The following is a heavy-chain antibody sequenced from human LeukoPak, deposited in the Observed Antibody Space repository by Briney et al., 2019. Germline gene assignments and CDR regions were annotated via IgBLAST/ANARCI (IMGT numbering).Heavy chain of an antibody. CDR2: IYSGGTT. D-gene: IGHD6-19*01. J-gene: IGHJ4*02. Sequence: GGSLRLSCAASGFTVSSNYMNWVRQAPGKGLEWVSVIYSGGTTKYADSVKGRFTISRDNSKNTLYLQMNSLRAEDTAVYYCAKDSGVSIAVAGPFDYWGQGTLVTVSS. CDR3: AKDSGVSIAVAGPFDY. V-gene: IGHV3-53*01. CDR1: GFTVSSNY.